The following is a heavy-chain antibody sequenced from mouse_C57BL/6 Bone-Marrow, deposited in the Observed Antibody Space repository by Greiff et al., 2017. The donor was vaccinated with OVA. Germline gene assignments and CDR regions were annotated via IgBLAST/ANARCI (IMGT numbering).Heavy chain of an antibody. V-gene: IGHV1-47*01. J-gene: IGHJ1*03. D-gene: IGHD2-5*01. CDR3: ARGRSNYNWYFDV. CDR1: GYTFTTYP. Sequence: QVQLKESGAELVKPGASVKMSCKASGYTFTTYPIEWMKQNHGKSLEWIGNFHPYNDDTKYNEKFKGKATLTVEKSSSTVYLELSRLTSDDSAVYYCARGRSNYNWYFDVWGTGTTVTVSS. CDR2: FHPYNDDT.